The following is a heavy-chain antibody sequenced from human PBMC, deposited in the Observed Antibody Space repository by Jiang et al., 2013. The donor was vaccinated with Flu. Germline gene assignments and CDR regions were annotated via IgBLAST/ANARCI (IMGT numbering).Heavy chain of an antibody. CDR2: IYYSGST. V-gene: IGHV4-59*08. Sequence: GSGLVKPSETLSLTCTVSGGSISSYYWSWIRQPPGKGLEWIGYIYYSGSTNYNPSLKSRVTISVDTSKNQFSLKLSSVTAADTAVYYCARHVTATGPLFDYWGQGTLVTVSS. J-gene: IGHJ4*02. CDR3: ARHVTATGPLFDY. D-gene: IGHD1-14*01. CDR1: GGSISSYY.